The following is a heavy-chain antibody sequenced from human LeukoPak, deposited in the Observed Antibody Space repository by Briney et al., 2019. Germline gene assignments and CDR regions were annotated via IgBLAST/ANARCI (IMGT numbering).Heavy chain of an antibody. D-gene: IGHD3-22*01. CDR1: GGSISRGSYY. Sequence: SQTPSLTCTVSGGSISRGSYYWSWIRQPAGKGLEWIGRFHSSGSTDYNPSLKSRVTISVDTSKNQFSLKVTSVTAANTAVYYCARGGDYDSSGYYPAEHFQYWGQGTLVTVSS. CDR2: FHSSGST. V-gene: IGHV4-61*02. J-gene: IGHJ1*01. CDR3: ARGGDYDSSGYYPAEHFQY.